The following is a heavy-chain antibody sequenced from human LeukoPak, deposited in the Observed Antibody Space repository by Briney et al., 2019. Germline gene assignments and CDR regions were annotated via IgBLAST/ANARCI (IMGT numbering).Heavy chain of an antibody. CDR3: ARGWTTNDFWSGYSTLDYYYMDV. J-gene: IGHJ6*03. CDR1: GFSISSYY. Sequence: SETLSLTCTGSGFSISSYYWSWIRQPPGKGLEWIGYIYYSGSTNYNPSLKSRVTISVDTSKNEFSLKLSSVSAADTAVYYCARGWTTNDFWSGYSTLDYYYMDVWGKGTTVTISS. V-gene: IGHV4-59*01. D-gene: IGHD3-3*01. CDR2: IYYSGST.